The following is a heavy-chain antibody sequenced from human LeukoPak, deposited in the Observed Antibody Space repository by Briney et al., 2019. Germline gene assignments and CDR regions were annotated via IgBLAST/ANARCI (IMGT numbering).Heavy chain of an antibody. J-gene: IGHJ4*02. CDR3: AIDRVGATIDY. CDR2: INPSGGST. Sequence: ASVKASCKASGYTFTSYYMHWVRQAPGQGLEWMGIINPSGGSTSYAQKFQGRVTMTRDTSTSTVYMELSSLRSEDTAVYYCAIDRVGATIDYWGQGTLVTVSS. V-gene: IGHV1-46*01. CDR1: GYTFTSYY. D-gene: IGHD1-26*01.